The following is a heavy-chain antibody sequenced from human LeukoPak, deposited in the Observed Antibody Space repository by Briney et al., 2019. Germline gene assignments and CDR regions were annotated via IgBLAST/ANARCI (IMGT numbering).Heavy chain of an antibody. CDR2: IFGSGGSP. D-gene: IGHD3-10*01. CDR3: ARHLSYGSGSYYNFAY. J-gene: IGHJ4*02. Sequence: GGSLRLSCEASGFTFGSFAMYWVRQAPGKGLDWIAGIFGSGGSPHYADSVKGRFTISRDNSKNTVYLQINSLRAEDTAVYYCARHLSYGSGSYYNFAYWGQGTLVTVSS. V-gene: IGHV3-23*01. CDR1: GFTFGSFA.